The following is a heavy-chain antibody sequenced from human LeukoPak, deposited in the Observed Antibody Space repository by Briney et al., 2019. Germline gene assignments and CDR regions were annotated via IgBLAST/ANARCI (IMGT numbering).Heavy chain of an antibody. Sequence: SETLPLTCTVCGGSISSGDYYWSWIRQPPGKGLEWIGYIYYSGSTYYNPSLKSRVTISVETSKNQFSLKLSSVTAADTAVYYCARVDSSGWPGGYYYYMDVWGKGTTVTVSS. J-gene: IGHJ6*03. CDR2: IYYSGST. V-gene: IGHV4-30-4*08. CDR1: GGSISSGDYY. CDR3: ARVDSSGWPGGYYYYMDV. D-gene: IGHD6-19*01.